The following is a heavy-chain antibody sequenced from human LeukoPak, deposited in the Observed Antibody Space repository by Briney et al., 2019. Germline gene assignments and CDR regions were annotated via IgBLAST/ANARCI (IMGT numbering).Heavy chain of an antibody. CDR3: ASPYDSSGYYYGY. Sequence: PSETLSLTCAVYGGSFSGYYWSWIRQPPGKGLEWIGSIYYSGSTYYNPSLKSRVTISVDTSKNQFSLKLSSVTAADTAVYYCASPYDSSGYYYGYWGQGTLVTVSS. D-gene: IGHD3-22*01. V-gene: IGHV4-34*01. CDR2: IYYSGST. CDR1: GGSFSGYY. J-gene: IGHJ4*02.